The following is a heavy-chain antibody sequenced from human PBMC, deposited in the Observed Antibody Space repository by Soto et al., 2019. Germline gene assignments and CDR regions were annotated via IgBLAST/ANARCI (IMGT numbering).Heavy chain of an antibody. J-gene: IGHJ4*01. CDR1: DGSISSGCYY. V-gene: IGHV4-31*03. CDR2: IYYSLIT. CDR3: VRVSLGTTRRYLDY. D-gene: IGHD1-7*01. Sequence: LSPTCTVSDGSISSGCYYWIWIRRHPGKGLEWIGFIYYSLITYYNPSLQSRVTISVDTSNNQFSLKLRSVPAEHTAVFYCVRVSLGTTRRYLDYWGPGILVNVSS.